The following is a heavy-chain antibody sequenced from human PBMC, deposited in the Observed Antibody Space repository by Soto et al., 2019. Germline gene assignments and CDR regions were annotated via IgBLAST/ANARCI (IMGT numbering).Heavy chain of an antibody. CDR3: TRDFGSYPDNFIPGGADS. CDR2: IITKAYGGTA. Sequence: GWSLRLSCTGSGFNFGDYIMSLVRQAPGKGLEWVGFIITKAYGGTAEYAAPVKGRFTISRDDSKSITYLQMNSLKTEDTAVYYCTRDFGSYPDNFIPGGADSWGQGTLVTVSS. CDR1: GFNFGDYI. J-gene: IGHJ5*01. D-gene: IGHD3-9*01. V-gene: IGHV3-49*04.